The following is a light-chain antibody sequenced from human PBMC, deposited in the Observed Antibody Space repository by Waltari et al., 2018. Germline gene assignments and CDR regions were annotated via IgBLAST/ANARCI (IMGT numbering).Light chain of an antibody. CDR3: QAWVSRTVV. Sequence: SYELTQPPSVSVSTGQTATITCTGDRVAETYFWWYQQRQGQSPVLVIFHHSQRPSGIPERFGGSTSGNTATLTIREAQTMDEADYYCQAWVSRTVVFGGGTKLTVL. J-gene: IGLJ2*01. CDR1: RVAETY. V-gene: IGLV3-1*01. CDR2: HHS.